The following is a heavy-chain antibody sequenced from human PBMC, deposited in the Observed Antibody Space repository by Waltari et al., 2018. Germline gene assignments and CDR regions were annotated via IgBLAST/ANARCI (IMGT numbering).Heavy chain of an antibody. J-gene: IGHJ5*02. D-gene: IGHD2-15*01. CDR2: IKRSGTT. Sequence: QVQLQQWGAGLLKPSETLSLTCAVCGGSFSGYYWSWIRQPPGKGLEWIGEIKRSGTTNYNPSLTSRVPISLDTSKNQFSPNLSSVTAAHTAVYYCATGLWVVAATPTGRWFDPWGQGTLVTVSS. V-gene: IGHV4-34*01. CDR3: ATGLWVVAATPTGRWFDP. CDR1: GGSFSGYY.